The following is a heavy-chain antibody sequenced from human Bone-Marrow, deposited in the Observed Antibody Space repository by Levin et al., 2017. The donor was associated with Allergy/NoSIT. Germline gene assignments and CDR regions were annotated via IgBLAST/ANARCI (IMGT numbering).Heavy chain of an antibody. CDR1: GFSFNSHG. CDR3: AKDFFAGSGHEHDAFDI. V-gene: IGHV3-30*18. J-gene: IGHJ3*02. CDR2: ISDYATKQ. D-gene: IGHD5-12*01. Sequence: GGSLRLSCAASGFSFNSHGMHWVRQAPGKGLEWVAFISDYATKQYHGDSVKGRFTISRDNSKKMVYLQMNSLRIDDTALYYCAKDFFAGSGHEHDAFDILGQGTMVIVSS.